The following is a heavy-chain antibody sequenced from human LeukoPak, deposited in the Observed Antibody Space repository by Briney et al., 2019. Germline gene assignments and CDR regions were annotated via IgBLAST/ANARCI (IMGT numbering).Heavy chain of an antibody. CDR1: GFIFSNFN. CDR2: ISSTGNYI. D-gene: IGHD1-1*01. V-gene: IGHV3-21*01. J-gene: IGHJ4*02. Sequence: GSLRVSCVGSGFIFSNFNMNWVRPAPGKGLEWVSSISSTGNYIHYADSVKGRFTISRDNAQKTLYLQMNSLRVEDSAVYYCARVSTGPVWGQGTLVTVSS. CDR3: ARVSTGPV.